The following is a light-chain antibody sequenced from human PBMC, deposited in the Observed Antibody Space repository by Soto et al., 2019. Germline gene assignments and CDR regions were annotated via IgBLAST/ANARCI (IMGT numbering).Light chain of an antibody. CDR2: AAS. V-gene: IGKV1-17*01. J-gene: IGKJ5*01. CDR3: LQYKNSPIT. CDR1: EGIRND. Sequence: DIQMTHSPSSLAASVWDRVAMTWRASEGIRNDLGWYQQKPGKAPKRLIFAASSLQSGVPSRFSGSGSGTDFTLTISSLQPEDFATYYCLQYKNSPITFGQGTRLEIK.